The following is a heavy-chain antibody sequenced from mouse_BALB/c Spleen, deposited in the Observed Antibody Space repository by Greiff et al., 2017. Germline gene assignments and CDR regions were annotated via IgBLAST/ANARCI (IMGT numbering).Heavy chain of an antibody. CDR2: IYPGSGNT. J-gene: IGHJ4*01. CDR1: GYTFTDYY. CDR3: ASRAGSMDY. V-gene: IGHV1-77*01. Sequence: QVQLQQSGAELARPGASVKLSCKASGYTFTDYYINWVKQRTGQGLEWIGEIYPGSGNTYYNEKFKGKATLTADKSSSTAYMQLSSVTSEDSAVYFCASRAGSMDYWGQGTSVTVSS.